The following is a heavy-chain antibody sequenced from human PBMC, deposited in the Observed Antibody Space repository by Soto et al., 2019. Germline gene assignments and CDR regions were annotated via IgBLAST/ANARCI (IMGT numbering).Heavy chain of an antibody. CDR3: ARLDDYVKLPWFDP. V-gene: IGHV4-4*02. Sequence: SETLSLTCAVSGGSISSSNWWSWVRQPPGKGLEWIGEIYHSGSTNYNPSLKSRVTISVDKSKNQFSLKLSSVTAADTAVYYCARLDDYVKLPWFDPWGQGTLVTVSS. CDR1: GGSISSSNW. J-gene: IGHJ5*02. CDR2: IYHSGST. D-gene: IGHD4-17*01.